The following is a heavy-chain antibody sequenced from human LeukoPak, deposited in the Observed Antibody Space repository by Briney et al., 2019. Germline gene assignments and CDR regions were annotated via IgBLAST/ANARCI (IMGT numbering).Heavy chain of an antibody. Sequence: GASVKVSCKASGGTFSSYAISWVRQASGQGLEWMGGIIPIFGTANYAQKFQGRVTITADESTSTAYMELSSLRSEDTAVYYCASHFGVRPFDYWGQGTLVTVSS. V-gene: IGHV1-69*01. CDR2: IIPIFGTA. D-gene: IGHD3-10*01. CDR3: ASHFGVRPFDY. CDR1: GGTFSSYA. J-gene: IGHJ4*02.